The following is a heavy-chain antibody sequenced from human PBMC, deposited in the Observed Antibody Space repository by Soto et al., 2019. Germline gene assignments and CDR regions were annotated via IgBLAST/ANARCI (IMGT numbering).Heavy chain of an antibody. CDR1: GGCISSGDYY. D-gene: IGHD3-22*01. V-gene: IGHV4-30-4*01. CDR2: IYYSGST. CDR3: ARGGVVVHDAFDI. J-gene: IGHJ3*02. Sequence: QVQLQELGPGLVKPSQTRSLTCTVTGGCISSGDYYWSWIRQPPGKGLEWIGYIYYSGSTYYNPSLKSRVTISVDTSKNQFSLKLSSVTAADTAVYYCARGGVVVHDAFDIWGQGTMVTVSS.